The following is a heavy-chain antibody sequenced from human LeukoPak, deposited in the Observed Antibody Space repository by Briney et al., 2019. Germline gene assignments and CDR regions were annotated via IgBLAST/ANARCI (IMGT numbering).Heavy chain of an antibody. J-gene: IGHJ4*02. CDR3: ASLTNIAAAGAFDY. CDR1: GYSFSSGSS. V-gene: IGHV4-38-2*02. CDR2: IYHSGST. Sequence: SETLSLTCTVSGYSFSSGSSWGWFRQPQGKGLDWIGSIYHSGSTYYHPSLKSRVTISVDTSKNQFSLKLSSVTAADTAVYYCASLTNIAAAGAFDYWGQGTLVTVSS. D-gene: IGHD6-13*01.